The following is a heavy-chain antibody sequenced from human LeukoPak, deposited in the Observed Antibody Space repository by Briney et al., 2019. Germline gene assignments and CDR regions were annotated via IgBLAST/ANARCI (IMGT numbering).Heavy chain of an antibody. D-gene: IGHD6-19*01. CDR1: GYSISSGYY. Sequence: PETLSLTCAVSGYSISSGYYWGWIRQPPGKGLEWIGSIYHSGSTYYNPSLKSRGTISVDTSKNQFSLKLSSVTAADTAVYYCARAVAVAGFDYWGQGTLVTVSS. CDR3: ARAVAVAGFDY. CDR2: IYHSGST. V-gene: IGHV4-38-2*01. J-gene: IGHJ4*02.